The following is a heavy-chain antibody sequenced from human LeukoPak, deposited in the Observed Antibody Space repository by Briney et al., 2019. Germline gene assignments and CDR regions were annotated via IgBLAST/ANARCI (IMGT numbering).Heavy chain of an antibody. CDR1: GFTFSSYG. CDR3: ARDRGYYHFDY. CDR2: IWYDGSNK. V-gene: IGHV3-33*01. D-gene: IGHD3-3*01. Sequence: GGSLRLSCAASGFTFSSYGMHWVRQAPGKGLEWVAVIWYDGSNKYYADSVKGRFTISRDNSKKTLYLQMNSLRAEDTAVYYCARDRGYYHFDYWGQGTLVTVSS. J-gene: IGHJ4*02.